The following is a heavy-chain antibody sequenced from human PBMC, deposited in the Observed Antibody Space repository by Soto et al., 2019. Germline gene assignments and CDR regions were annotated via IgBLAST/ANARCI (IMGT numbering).Heavy chain of an antibody. CDR3: AKDYGSGGSCYGANWFAP. Sequence: VRLSCAASGFTFDDYAMHWVRQAPGKGLEWVSGISWNSGSIGYADSVKGRFSISRDNAKNSLYLQMNSLRAEDTALYYCAKDYGSGGSCYGANWFAPWGKGTLVTVSS. D-gene: IGHD2-15*01. J-gene: IGHJ5*02. V-gene: IGHV3-9*01. CDR1: GFTFDDYA. CDR2: ISWNSGSI.